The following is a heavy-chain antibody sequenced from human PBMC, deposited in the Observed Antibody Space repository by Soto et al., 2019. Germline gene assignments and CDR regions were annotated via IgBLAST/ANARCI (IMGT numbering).Heavy chain of an antibody. V-gene: IGHV3-33*01. CDR2: IWYDGSNK. J-gene: IGHJ3*02. Sequence: QVQLVESGGGVVQPGRSLRLSCAASGFTFSSYGMHWVRQAPGKGLEWVAVIWYDGSNKYYADSVKGRFTISRDNSKNPLYLQMNSLRAEDTAVYYCARGRIVVVTQDAFDIWGQGTMVTVSS. D-gene: IGHD2-21*02. CDR3: ARGRIVVVTQDAFDI. CDR1: GFTFSSYG.